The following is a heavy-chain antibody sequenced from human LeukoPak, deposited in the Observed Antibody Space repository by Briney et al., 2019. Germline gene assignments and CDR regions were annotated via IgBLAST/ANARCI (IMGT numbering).Heavy chain of an antibody. CDR3: ATWGNNWNYYYYGMDV. CDR1: GYSVTHLS. V-gene: IGHV1-24*01. Sequence: ASVKLSCKVSGYSVTHLSIHWVRQAPGKGLEWMGGFDPEDAETIYAQKFQGRVTMTEDTSADTAYMDLSRLTSEDTAVYYCATWGNNWNYYYYGMDVWGQGTSVTVSS. D-gene: IGHD1-20*01. J-gene: IGHJ6*02. CDR2: FDPEDAET.